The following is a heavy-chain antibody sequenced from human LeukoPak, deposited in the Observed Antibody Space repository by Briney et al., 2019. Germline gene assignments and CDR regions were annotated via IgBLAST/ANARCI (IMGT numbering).Heavy chain of an antibody. CDR1: GLTFGDYA. CDR3: TRGDYDILTGYSEMDY. D-gene: IGHD3-9*01. V-gene: IGHV3-49*04. Sequence: GGSLRLSCPASGLTFGDYAMSWVRQAPGKGLEWVGFIRSKAYGGTTEYAASVKGRFTISRDDSKSIAYLQMNSLKTEDTAVYYCTRGDYDILTGYSEMDYWGQGTLVTVSS. J-gene: IGHJ4*02. CDR2: IRSKAYGGTT.